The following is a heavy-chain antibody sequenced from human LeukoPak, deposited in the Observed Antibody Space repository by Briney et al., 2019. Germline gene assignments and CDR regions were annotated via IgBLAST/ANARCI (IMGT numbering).Heavy chain of an antibody. Sequence: GGSLRLSCAASGFTFSSYGMHWVRQAPGKGLEWVAVISYDGSNKYYADSVKGRFTISRDNSKDTLYLQMNSLRAEDTAVYYCAKSVSEEDAFDIWGQGTMVTVSS. V-gene: IGHV3-30*18. CDR3: AKSVSEEDAFDI. J-gene: IGHJ3*02. CDR1: GFTFSSYG. CDR2: ISYDGSNK. D-gene: IGHD4-17*01.